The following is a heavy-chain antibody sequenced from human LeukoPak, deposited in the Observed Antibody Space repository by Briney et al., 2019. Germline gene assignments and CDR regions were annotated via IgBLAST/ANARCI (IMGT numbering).Heavy chain of an antibody. D-gene: IGHD3-3*01. CDR3: ARHQLASDFGAPGRFDP. Sequence: PSETLSLTCTVSGGSISSYYWGWIRQPPGKGLEWIGSIYYSGSTYYNPSLKSRVTISVDTSKNQFSLKLSSVTAADTAVYYCARHQLASDFGAPGRFDPWGQGTLVTVSS. V-gene: IGHV4-39*01. J-gene: IGHJ5*02. CDR1: GGSISSYY. CDR2: IYYSGST.